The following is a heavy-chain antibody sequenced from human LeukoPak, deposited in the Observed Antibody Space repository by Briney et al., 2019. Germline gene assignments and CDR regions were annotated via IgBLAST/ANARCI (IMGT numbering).Heavy chain of an antibody. Sequence: PGGSLRLSCAASGFTVSSNYMSWVRQAPGKGLEWVSVIYSGGSTYYADSVKGRFTISRDNSKNTLYLQMNSLRAEDTAVYYCARGRLYYDILTGYYLDYWGQGTLVTVSS. V-gene: IGHV3-53*01. D-gene: IGHD3-9*01. CDR2: IYSGGST. CDR3: ARGRLYYDILTGYYLDY. J-gene: IGHJ4*02. CDR1: GFTVSSNY.